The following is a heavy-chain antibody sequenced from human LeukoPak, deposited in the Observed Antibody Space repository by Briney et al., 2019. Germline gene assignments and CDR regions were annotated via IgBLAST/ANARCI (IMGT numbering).Heavy chain of an antibody. J-gene: IGHJ4*02. CDR2: MKEDGSEI. Sequence: GGSLRLSCAASGFDFNVQTMSWVRQAPGKGLAWVTRMKEDGSEIYYVDSVKGRFTISRDNPKNSLYLQMNSLRAEDTAVYYCVRGRATGGRFENWGQGILVTVSS. CDR1: GFDFNVQT. D-gene: IGHD5-24*01. CDR3: VRGRATGGRFEN. V-gene: IGHV3-7*01.